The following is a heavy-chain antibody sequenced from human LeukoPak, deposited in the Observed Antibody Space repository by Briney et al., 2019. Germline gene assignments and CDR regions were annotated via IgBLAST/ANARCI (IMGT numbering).Heavy chain of an antibody. D-gene: IGHD2-15*01. Sequence: PSETLSLTCTVSGGSISSSSYYWGWIRQPPGKGLEWIGSIYYSGSTYYNPSLKSRVTISVDTSKNQFSLKLSSVTAADTAVYYCATGVVVAARGQYYFDYWGQGTLVTVSS. CDR3: ATGVVVAARGQYYFDY. V-gene: IGHV4-39*07. CDR2: IYYSGST. J-gene: IGHJ4*02. CDR1: GGSISSSSYY.